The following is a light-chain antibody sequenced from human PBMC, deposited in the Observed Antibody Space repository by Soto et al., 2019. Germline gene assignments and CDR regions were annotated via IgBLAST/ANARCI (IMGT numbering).Light chain of an antibody. CDR3: QQRSNWPPALT. J-gene: IGKJ4*01. CDR1: QSVSSY. Sequence: ILLTQSPATLSLSPGERATLSCRASQSVSSYLAWHQQKPGQAPRLLIYDASNRATGIPARFSGSGSGTDFTLTISSLEPEDFAVYYCQQRSNWPPALTFGGGTKVDIK. V-gene: IGKV3-11*01. CDR2: DAS.